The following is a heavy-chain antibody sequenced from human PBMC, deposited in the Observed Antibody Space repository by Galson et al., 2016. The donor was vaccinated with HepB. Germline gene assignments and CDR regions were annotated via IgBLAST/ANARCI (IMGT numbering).Heavy chain of an antibody. CDR2: ISYDGSNK. Sequence: SLRLSCAASGFTFSSYAMHWVRQAPGKGLEWVAVISYDGSNKYYADSVKGRFTISRDNSKNTLYLQMNSLRAEDTAVYYCARGTEQWPAYWGQGTLVTVSS. J-gene: IGHJ4*02. D-gene: IGHD6-19*01. CDR3: ARGTEQWPAY. V-gene: IGHV3-30*04. CDR1: GFTFSSYA.